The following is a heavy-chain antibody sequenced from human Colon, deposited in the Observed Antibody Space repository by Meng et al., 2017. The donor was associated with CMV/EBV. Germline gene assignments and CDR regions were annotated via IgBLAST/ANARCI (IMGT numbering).Heavy chain of an antibody. Sequence: SETLSLTCTVSGGSISSYYWSWIRQPPGKGLGWIGYIYYSGSTNYNPSLKSRVTISVDTSKNQFSLKLSSVTAADTAVYYCARGRRCSSTSCYNFDYWGQGTLVTVSS. D-gene: IGHD2-2*02. J-gene: IGHJ4*02. V-gene: IGHV4-59*01. CDR3: ARGRRCSSTSCYNFDY. CDR1: GGSISSYY. CDR2: IYYSGST.